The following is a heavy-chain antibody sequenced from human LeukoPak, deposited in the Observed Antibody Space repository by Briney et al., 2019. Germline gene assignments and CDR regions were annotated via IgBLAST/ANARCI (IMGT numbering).Heavy chain of an antibody. Sequence: ASVKVSCKASGYTFTGYYMHWVRQAPGQGLEWMGRINPNSGGTNCAQKFQGRVTMTRDTSINTAYMDLSRLTSDDTAVYYCAREGIVVVPPLIDPWGQGTLVTVSS. D-gene: IGHD2-2*01. CDR1: GYTFTGYY. CDR3: AREGIVVVPPLIDP. V-gene: IGHV1-2*06. CDR2: INPNSGGT. J-gene: IGHJ5*02.